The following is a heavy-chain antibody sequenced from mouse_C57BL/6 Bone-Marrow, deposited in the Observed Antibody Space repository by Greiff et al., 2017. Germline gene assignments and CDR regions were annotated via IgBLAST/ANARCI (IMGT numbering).Heavy chain of an antibody. CDR2: IDPEDGET. CDR1: GFNIKDYY. V-gene: IGHV14-2*01. Sequence: EVQVVESGAELVKPGASVKLSCTASGFNIKDYYIHWVKQRTEQGLEWIGRIDPEDGETKYAPKFQDKATITAETSSNTAYLQLSSLTSEDTAVYYCTRSLIYYGTNYWGQGTTLTVSS. D-gene: IGHD1-1*01. CDR3: TRSLIYYGTNY. J-gene: IGHJ2*01.